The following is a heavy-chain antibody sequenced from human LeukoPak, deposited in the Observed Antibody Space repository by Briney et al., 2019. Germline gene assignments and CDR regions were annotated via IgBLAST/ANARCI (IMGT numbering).Heavy chain of an antibody. V-gene: IGHV1-18*01. CDR2: ISAYNGNT. D-gene: IGHD2-2*01. Sequence: ASVMVSCKASGYTFTSYGISWVRQAPGQGLEWMGWISAYNGNTNYAQKLQGRVTMTTDTSTSTAYMELRSLRSDDTAVYYCARDYCSSTSCYFDYWGQGTLVTVSS. J-gene: IGHJ4*02. CDR1: GYTFTSYG. CDR3: ARDYCSSTSCYFDY.